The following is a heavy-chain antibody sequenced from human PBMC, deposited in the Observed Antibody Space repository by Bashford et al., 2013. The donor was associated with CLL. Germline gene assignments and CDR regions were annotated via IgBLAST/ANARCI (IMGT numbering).Heavy chain of an antibody. Sequence: CPSPALSLVAPSAVLITTGAGSGSPPGRDLSGVGRVHTRGGAYFNPYNPSIKSRVTMSLDTSKNQFSLHLDSVTAADSAMYFCARGVPAGLLGAFDMWGQGTMVTVSS. D-gene: IGHD3-3*02. J-gene: IGHJ3*02. V-gene: IGHV4-61*02. CDR2: VHTRGGA. CDR3: ARGVPAGLLGAFDM. CDR1: VAPSAVLITT.